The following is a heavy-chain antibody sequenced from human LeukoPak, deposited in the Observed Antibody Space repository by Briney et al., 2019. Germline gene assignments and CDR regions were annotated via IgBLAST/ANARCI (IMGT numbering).Heavy chain of an antibody. CDR3: ASLYSSSWYNAAFDI. CDR1: GYSFTSYW. D-gene: IGHD6-13*01. Sequence: GESLKIPCKGSGYSFTSYWIGWVRQMPGKGLEWMGIIYPGDSDTRYSPSFQGQVTISADKSISTAYLQWSSLKASDTAMYYCASLYSSSWYNAAFDIWGQGTMVTVSS. V-gene: IGHV5-51*01. J-gene: IGHJ3*02. CDR2: IYPGDSDT.